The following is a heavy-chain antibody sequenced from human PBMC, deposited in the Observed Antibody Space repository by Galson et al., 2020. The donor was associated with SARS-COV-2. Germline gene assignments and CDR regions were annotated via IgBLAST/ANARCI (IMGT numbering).Heavy chain of an antibody. CDR2: ITASGGDT. CDR1: GFSFSSYA. V-gene: IGHV3-23*01. J-gene: IGHJ5*01. CDR3: AKGSSAARPCWFDS. Sequence: GGSLRLSCAASGFSFSSYAMGWVRQAPGKGLEWVSAITASGGDTFHADSVKGRFSISRDNSKEMLYLQMDSLRVEETAVYYCAKGSSAARPCWFDSWGQGILVTVSS. D-gene: IGHD6-25*01.